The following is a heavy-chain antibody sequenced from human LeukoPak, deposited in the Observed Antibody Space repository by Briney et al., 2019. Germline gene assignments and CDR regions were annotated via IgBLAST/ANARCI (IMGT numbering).Heavy chain of an antibody. CDR2: ISVSGGST. V-gene: IGHV1-46*01. Sequence: ASVKVSCNASGYTFTGYYMHWVRQAPGQGLEWMGIISVSGGSTSYAQKFQDRVIMTRDTSTSTVYMEVSSLRSEDTAVYYCARGYSHGPLEAFDIWGQGTMVTVSS. CDR1: GYTFTGYY. D-gene: IGHD1-1*01. J-gene: IGHJ3*02. CDR3: ARGYSHGPLEAFDI.